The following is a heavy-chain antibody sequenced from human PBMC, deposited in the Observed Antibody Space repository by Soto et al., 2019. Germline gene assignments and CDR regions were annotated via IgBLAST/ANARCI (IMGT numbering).Heavy chain of an antibody. CDR1: GYTFTSYG. D-gene: IGHD3-3*01. V-gene: IGHV1-18*01. J-gene: IGHJ6*02. CDR2: ISAYNGNT. CDR3: ARSEPHVLRFLEWSYHMDV. Sequence: GASLKVSCKSSGYTFTSYGISWVRQAPGQGLEWMGWISAYNGNTNYAQKLQGRVTMTTDTSTSTAYMELRSLRSDDTAVYYCARSEPHVLRFLEWSYHMDVWGQGTTVTVSS.